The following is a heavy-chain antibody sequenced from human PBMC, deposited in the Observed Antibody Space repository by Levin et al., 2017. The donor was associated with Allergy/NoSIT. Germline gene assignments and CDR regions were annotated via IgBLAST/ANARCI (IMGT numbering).Heavy chain of an antibody. D-gene: IGHD6-6*01. V-gene: IGHV1-46*01. J-gene: IGHJ6*02. CDR1: GYTFTSYY. CDR3: ARDWSSPSISFYYYGMDV. Sequence: GESLKISCKASGYTFTSYYMHWVRQAPGQGLEWMGIINPSGGSTSYAQKFQGRVTMTRDTSTSTVYMELSSLRSEDTAVYYCARDWSSPSISFYYYGMDVWGQGTTVTVSS. CDR2: INPSGGST.